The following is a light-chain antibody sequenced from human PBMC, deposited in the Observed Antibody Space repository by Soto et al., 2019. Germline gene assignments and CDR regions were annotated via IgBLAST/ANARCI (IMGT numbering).Light chain of an antibody. CDR3: ATWASSLSAVV. CDR2: DSN. CDR1: SSNIGNNY. V-gene: IGLV1-51*01. Sequence: QSVLTQPPSVSAAPGQKVTISCSGSSSNIGNNYVSWYQQLPGTAPKLLIYDSNKRASGIPDRFSGSKSGTSATLGITGLETGDEAEYYCATWASSLSAVVFGGGTKLTVL. J-gene: IGLJ2*01.